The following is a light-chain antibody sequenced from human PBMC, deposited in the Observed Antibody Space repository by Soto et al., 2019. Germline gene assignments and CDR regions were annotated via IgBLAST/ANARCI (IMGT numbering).Light chain of an antibody. CDR2: GSS. Sequence: EKVMTQSPAALSVSPGERATLSCRASQSVNSNLAWYQQKPGQAPRLLLYGSSTRATGIPARVSGSASGTEFTLTICSLQSEDSAVYYCQQYNDWPLTFGGGTKVEIK. V-gene: IGKV3-15*01. CDR3: QQYNDWPLT. J-gene: IGKJ4*01. CDR1: QSVNSN.